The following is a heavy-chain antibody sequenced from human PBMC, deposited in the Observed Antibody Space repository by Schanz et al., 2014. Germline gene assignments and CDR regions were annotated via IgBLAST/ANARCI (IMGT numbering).Heavy chain of an antibody. CDR1: GFTFSSYA. CDR3: ARDPLPYSSYSYYTMDV. CDR2: IRGSGGGT. V-gene: IGHV3-23*01. D-gene: IGHD2-21*01. Sequence: DVQLLESGGGLVQPGGSLRLSCAASGFTFSSYAMSWVRQPPGKGLEWVSSIRGSGGGTDYADSVKGRFTISRDNSKNTLYLQMNSLRPDDTAVYYCARDPLPYSSYSYYTMDVWGQGTTVTISS. J-gene: IGHJ6*02.